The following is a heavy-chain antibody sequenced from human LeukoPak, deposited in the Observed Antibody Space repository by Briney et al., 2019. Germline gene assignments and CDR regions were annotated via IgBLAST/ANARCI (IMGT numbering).Heavy chain of an antibody. J-gene: IGHJ4*02. D-gene: IGHD5-24*01. Sequence: SETLSLTCTVSGDFITSGSGIFYWGWIRQSPGKGLEWIGSVFYSGSTSYNPSLKSRVTISVDTSKNQFSLKLSSVTAADTAVYYCARNSTTANHVYKFFDYWGRGTLVTVSS. CDR1: GDFITSGSGIFY. CDR2: VFYSGST. CDR3: ARNSTTANHVYKFFDY. V-gene: IGHV4-39*01.